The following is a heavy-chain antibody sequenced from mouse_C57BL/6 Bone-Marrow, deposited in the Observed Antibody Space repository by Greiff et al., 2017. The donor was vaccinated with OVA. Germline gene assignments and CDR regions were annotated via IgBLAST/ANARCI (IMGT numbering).Heavy chain of an antibody. D-gene: IGHD2-1*01. J-gene: IGHJ3*01. V-gene: IGHV1-64*01. CDR3: ARPIYYGNPAWFAY. CDR2: IHPNSGST. CDR1: GYTFTSYW. Sequence: QVQLQQSGAELVKPGASVKLSCKASGYTFTSYWMHWVKQRPGQGLEWIGMIHPNSGSTNYNEKFKSKATLTVDKSSSTAYMQLSSLTSEDSAVYYCARPIYYGNPAWFAYWGQGTLVTVSA.